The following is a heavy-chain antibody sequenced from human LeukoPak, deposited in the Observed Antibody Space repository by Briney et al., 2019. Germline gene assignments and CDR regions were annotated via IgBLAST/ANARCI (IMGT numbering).Heavy chain of an antibody. CDR2: IYSGGST. V-gene: IGHV3-53*01. D-gene: IGHD6-13*01. CDR3: ARDKVAADNRMSYYYGMDV. Sequence: PGGSLRLSCAASGFTVSSNYMSWVRQAPGKGLEWVSVIYSGGSTYYADSVKGRFTISRDNSKNTLYLQMNSLRAEDTAVYYCARDKVAADNRMSYYYGMDVWGQGTTVTVSS. J-gene: IGHJ6*02. CDR1: GFTVSSNY.